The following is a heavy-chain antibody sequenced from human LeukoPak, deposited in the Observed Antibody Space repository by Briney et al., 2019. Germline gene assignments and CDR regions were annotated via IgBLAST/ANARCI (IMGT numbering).Heavy chain of an antibody. Sequence: GRSLRLSCAASGFTFDDYAMHWGRHAPGEGLERGSGVSRNIGSIGYADPVRGRFTISRANAKHSLYLQMNSLRAEDTALYSSAGTIGGIAVAGEYYYYGMDVWGQGTTVTVSS. CDR2: VSRNIGSI. CDR3: AGTIGGIAVAGEYYYYGMDV. J-gene: IGHJ6*02. V-gene: IGHV3-9*01. CDR1: GFTFDDYA. D-gene: IGHD6-19*01.